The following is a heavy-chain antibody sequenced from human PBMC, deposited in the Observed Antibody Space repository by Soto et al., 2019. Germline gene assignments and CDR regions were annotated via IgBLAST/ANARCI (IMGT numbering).Heavy chain of an antibody. CDR1: GYTFTNYG. Sequence: VPLVQSGAEVKKPGASVKVSCKASGYTFTNYGISWVRQAPGQGLEWMGWISAYNGNTDDAQKLQGRVTMTTDTSTSTAYMELRSLRSDDTAVYYCARVGAYCVSTSCHDYWGQGTLVTVSS. D-gene: IGHD2-2*01. J-gene: IGHJ4*02. V-gene: IGHV1-18*01. CDR3: ARVGAYCVSTSCHDY. CDR2: ISAYNGNT.